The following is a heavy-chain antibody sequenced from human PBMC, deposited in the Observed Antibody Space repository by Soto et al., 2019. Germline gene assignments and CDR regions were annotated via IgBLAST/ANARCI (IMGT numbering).Heavy chain of an antibody. CDR2: IYHSVST. J-gene: IGHJ4*02. CDR1: GGSIGGGGDS. CDR3: ARVPDY. Sequence: PSETLSLTCAVSGGSIGGGGDSWGWIRQPPGKGLEWIGYIYHSVSTYYNPSLKSRVTISVDRSKNQFSLRLSSVTAADTAVYYCARVPDYWGQGTLVTVSS. V-gene: IGHV4-30-2*01.